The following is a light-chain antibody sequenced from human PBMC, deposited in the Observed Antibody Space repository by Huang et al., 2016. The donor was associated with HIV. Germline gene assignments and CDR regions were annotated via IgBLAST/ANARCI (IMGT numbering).Light chain of an antibody. Sequence: DIQMTQSPSSLSASVGDTVTITCRASHDISEYLAWFQQKPGQAPTSLIYSSSTLHPGVPSRFSGSGSGTRFTLTINSLQPEDFATYYCQQYDNYPRTFGQGTKVDIK. CDR3: QQYDNYPRT. J-gene: IGKJ2*01. V-gene: IGKV1-16*01. CDR2: SSS. CDR1: HDISEY.